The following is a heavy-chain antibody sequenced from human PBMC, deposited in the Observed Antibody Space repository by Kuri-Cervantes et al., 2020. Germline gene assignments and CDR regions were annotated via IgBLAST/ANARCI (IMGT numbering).Heavy chain of an antibody. D-gene: IGHD6-19*01. J-gene: IGHJ4*02. CDR3: ARVGSSGWYAGY. CDR1: GGSISGYY. V-gene: IGHV4-59*01. CDR2: IYYSGST. Sequence: GSLGLCCSVSGGSISGYYWSWSRQPPGKGLEYIGYIYYSGSTNYNPSLKSRVIISVDTSKNQFSLKLSSVTAADTAVYYCARVGSSGWYAGYWGQGTLVTVSS.